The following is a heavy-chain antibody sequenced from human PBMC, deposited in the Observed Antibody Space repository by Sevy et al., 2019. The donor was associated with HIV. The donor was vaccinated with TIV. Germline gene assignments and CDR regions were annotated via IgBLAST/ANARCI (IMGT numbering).Heavy chain of an antibody. CDR1: GFTFSNYA. D-gene: IGHD3-22*01. V-gene: IGHV3-23*01. CDR3: AKDPPNQDYYDSSSSGYFDS. CDR2: ISTSGDNT. J-gene: IGHJ4*02. Sequence: GGSLRLSCAASGFTFSNYAMSWVRQAPGKGLQWVSVISTSGDNTYYANSVKGRFIISRDNSKNILYLQMSSLSAEDTAVYFCAKDPPNQDYYDSSSSGYFDSWGQGTLVTVSS.